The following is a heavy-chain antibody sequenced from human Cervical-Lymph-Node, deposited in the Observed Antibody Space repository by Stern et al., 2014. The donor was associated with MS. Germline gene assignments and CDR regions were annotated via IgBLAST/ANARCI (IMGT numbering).Heavy chain of an antibody. Sequence: EVQLVESGGGVIQPGGSLRLSCTASGFTVSRDYMTWVRQAPGKGQEWVSLITNCGSTFYTDSVKGRFTISRDDSKNTVYLHMTSLRAEDTAMYYCARDTSSPERSDWWGQGTLVTVSS. CDR2: ITNCGST. CDR1: GFTVSRDY. V-gene: IGHV3-53*01. D-gene: IGHD1-1*01. J-gene: IGHJ4*02. CDR3: ARDTSSPERSDW.